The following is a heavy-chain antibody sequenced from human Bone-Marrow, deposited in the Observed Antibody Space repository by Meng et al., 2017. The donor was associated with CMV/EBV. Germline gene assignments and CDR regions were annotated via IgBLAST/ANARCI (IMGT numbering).Heavy chain of an antibody. D-gene: IGHD2-2*01. CDR2: IYYSGST. CDR1: GGSISSYY. J-gene: IGHJ6*02. Sequence: SETLSLTCTVSGGSISSYYWGWIRQPPGKGLEWIGTIYYSGSTYYNPSLKSRVTISVDTSKNQYSLKLSSVTAADTAVYYCARDCSSTSCSFYGMDVWGQGTTVTVSS. CDR3: ARDCSSTSCSFYGMDV. V-gene: IGHV4-39*07.